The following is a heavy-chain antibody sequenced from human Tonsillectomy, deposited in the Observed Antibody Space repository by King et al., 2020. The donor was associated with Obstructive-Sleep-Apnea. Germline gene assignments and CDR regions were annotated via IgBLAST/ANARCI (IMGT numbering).Heavy chain of an antibody. Sequence: VQLQQCGAGLLKPSETLSLTCAVYGGSFSGYYWTWVRQPPDKGLEWIGEINHSGITNYNPSLKSRVTISVETFKNPFSLNLNSVTAADTAVYYCARSDIVVVVSATKSSNWFDPWGQGTLVTVSS. J-gene: IGHJ5*02. CDR1: GGSFSGYY. V-gene: IGHV4-34*01. CDR3: ARSDIVVVVSATKSSNWFDP. D-gene: IGHD2-15*01. CDR2: INHSGIT.